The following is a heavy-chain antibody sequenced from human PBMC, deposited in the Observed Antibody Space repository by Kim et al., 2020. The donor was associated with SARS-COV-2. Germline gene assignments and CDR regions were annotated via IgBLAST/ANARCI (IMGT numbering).Heavy chain of an antibody. CDR3: ARGQNLGYCSGGSCYSDY. CDR1: GGSISSGGYY. D-gene: IGHD2-15*01. J-gene: IGHJ4*02. V-gene: IGHV4-31*03. CDR2: IYYSGST. Sequence: SETLSLTCTVSGGSISSGGYYWSWIRQHPGKGLEWIGYIYYSGSTYYNPSLKSRVTISVDTSKNQFSLKLSSVTAADTAVYYCARGQNLGYCSGGSCYSDYWGQGTLVTVSS.